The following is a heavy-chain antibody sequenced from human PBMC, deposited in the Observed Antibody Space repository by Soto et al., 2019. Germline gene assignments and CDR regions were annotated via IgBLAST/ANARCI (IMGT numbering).Heavy chain of an antibody. CDR1: GFTFSSYA. D-gene: IGHD3-10*01. CDR2: ISYDGSNK. J-gene: IGHJ6*02. Sequence: QVQLVESGGGVVQPGRSLRLSCAASGFTFSSYAMHWVRQAPGKGLEWVAVISYDGSNKYYADSVKGRFTISRDNSKKTLYLQMNSRRAEDTAVYYCARVGTNYYGSGSHPTVYVSLGGLDVWGQGTTVTVSS. CDR3: ARVGTNYYGSGSHPTVYVSLGGLDV. V-gene: IGHV3-30-3*01.